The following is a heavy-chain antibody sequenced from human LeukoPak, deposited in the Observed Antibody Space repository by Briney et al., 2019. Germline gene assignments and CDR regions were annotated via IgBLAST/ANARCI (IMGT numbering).Heavy chain of an antibody. J-gene: IGHJ4*02. Sequence: PSETLSLTCTVSGGSISSSSYYWGWIRQPPGKGLEWIGSIYYSGSTYYNPSLKSRVTISVDTSKNQFSLKLSSVTAADTAVYYCARHCSSTSCYSFDYWGQGTLVTVSS. CDR1: GGSISSSSYY. CDR3: ARHCSSTSCYSFDY. CDR2: IYYSGST. D-gene: IGHD2-2*01. V-gene: IGHV4-39*01.